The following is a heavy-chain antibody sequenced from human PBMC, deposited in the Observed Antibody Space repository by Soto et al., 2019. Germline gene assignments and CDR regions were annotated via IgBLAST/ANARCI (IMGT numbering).Heavy chain of an antibody. V-gene: IGHV1-24*01. CDR2: FDPEDGET. Sequence: ASVKVSCKVSGYTXTELSMHWVRQAPGKGLEWMGGFDPEDGETIYAQKFQGRVTMTEDTSTDTAYMELNSLRTEDTAVYYCTTDSHYTGILVRFDYWGLGTLVTVSS. D-gene: IGHD2-8*02. CDR3: TTDSHYTGILVRFDY. CDR1: GYTXTELS. J-gene: IGHJ4*01.